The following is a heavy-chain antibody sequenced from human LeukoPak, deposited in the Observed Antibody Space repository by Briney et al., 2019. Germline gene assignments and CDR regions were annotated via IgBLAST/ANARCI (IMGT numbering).Heavy chain of an antibody. D-gene: IGHD3-9*01. CDR3: TRGGFDHNMDV. J-gene: IGHJ6*03. Sequence: PGGSLRLSCAASGFTLSSYWMHWVRQAPGTGPGWVSYIDNDGTHTAYADSMRGRFTVSRDNAKNMLFLQMNGLRAEDTAIYYCTRGGFDHNMDVWGKGTMVTVSS. V-gene: IGHV3-74*01. CDR2: IDNDGTHT. CDR1: GFTLSSYW.